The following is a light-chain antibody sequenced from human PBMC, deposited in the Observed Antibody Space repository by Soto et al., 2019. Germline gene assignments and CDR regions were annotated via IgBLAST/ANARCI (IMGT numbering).Light chain of an antibody. CDR2: DAS. Sequence: EIVLTQSPGTLSLSPWERATLSCGASQSIRNFLAWYQQKPGQAPRLLIYDASNRASGIPPRFSGSGSGTDFTLAISGLEPEDLAVYYCQQRYNWPWTFGQGTKVDIK. CDR1: QSIRNF. CDR3: QQRYNWPWT. J-gene: IGKJ1*01. V-gene: IGKV3-11*01.